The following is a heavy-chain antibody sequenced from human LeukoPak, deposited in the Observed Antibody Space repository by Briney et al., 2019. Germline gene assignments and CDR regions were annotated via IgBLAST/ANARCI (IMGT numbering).Heavy chain of an antibody. CDR1: GYTFTSYD. Sequence: RASVKVSCKASGYTFTSYDINWVRQATGQGLEWMRWMNPNSGNTGYAQKSQGRVTMTRNTSISTAYMELSSLRSEDTAVYYCARVWCGGSCYPSEWGQGTLVTVPS. V-gene: IGHV1-8*01. CDR2: MNPNSGNT. CDR3: ARVWCGGSCYPSE. D-gene: IGHD2-15*01. J-gene: IGHJ4*02.